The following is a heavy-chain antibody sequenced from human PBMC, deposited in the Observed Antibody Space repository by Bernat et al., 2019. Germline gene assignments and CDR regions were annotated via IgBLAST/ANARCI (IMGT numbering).Heavy chain of an antibody. D-gene: IGHD3-22*01. V-gene: IGHV4-39*01. J-gene: IGHJ4*02. Sequence: QLQLQESGPGLVKPSETLSLTCTVSGGSISTSSYYWGWIRQPPGKGLEWIGSIYYSGRTYDNPSLKSRVPISVDTSKNQFSLKRSFVTAADTAVYYCARLLYDRSGYYYFDNWGQGTLVTVSS. CDR1: GGSISTSSYY. CDR3: ARLLYDRSGYYYFDN. CDR2: IYYSGRT.